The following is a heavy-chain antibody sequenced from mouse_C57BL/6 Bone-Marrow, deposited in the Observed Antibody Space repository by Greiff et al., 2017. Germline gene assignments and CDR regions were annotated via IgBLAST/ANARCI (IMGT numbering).Heavy chain of an antibody. CDR1: GYTFTSYW. D-gene: IGHD2-5*01. Sequence: QVQLQQPGAELVQPGASVKMSCKASGYTFTSYWITWVKQRPGQGLEWIGDIYPGSGSTNYNEKFKSKATLTVDTSSSTAYMQIISLTSEDSAVYYCARPYYSNYWYFDVWGTGTTVTVSS. CDR3: ARPYYSNYWYFDV. J-gene: IGHJ1*03. CDR2: IYPGSGST. V-gene: IGHV1-55*01.